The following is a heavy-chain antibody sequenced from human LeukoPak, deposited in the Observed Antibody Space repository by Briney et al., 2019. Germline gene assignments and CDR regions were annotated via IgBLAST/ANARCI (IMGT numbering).Heavy chain of an antibody. CDR2: IIPIFGIA. CDR3: ARGSYYDSSGYYLQMAYFDY. D-gene: IGHD3-22*01. CDR1: GGTFSSYT. V-gene: IGHV1-69*02. Sequence: SVTVSFKASGGTFSSYTISWVRQAPGQGLEWMGRIIPIFGIANYAQKFQGRVTITADKSTSTAYMELSSLRSEDTAVYYCARGSYYDSSGYYLQMAYFDYWGQGTLVTVSS. J-gene: IGHJ4*02.